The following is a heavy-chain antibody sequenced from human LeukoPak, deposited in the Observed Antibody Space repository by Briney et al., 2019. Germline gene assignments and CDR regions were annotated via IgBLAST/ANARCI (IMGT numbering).Heavy chain of an antibody. CDR2: ISAYNGNT. D-gene: IGHD2-2*01. Sequence: ASVKVSCKASGYTFTSYGISWVRQTPGQGLEWMGWISAYNGNTNYAQKLQGRVSMTTDTSTSTAYMELRSLSSDDTAVYYCARSLTLGYCSSTSCPYYYYGMDVWGQGTTVTVSS. V-gene: IGHV1-18*01. CDR1: GYTFTSYG. J-gene: IGHJ6*02. CDR3: ARSLTLGYCSSTSCPYYYYGMDV.